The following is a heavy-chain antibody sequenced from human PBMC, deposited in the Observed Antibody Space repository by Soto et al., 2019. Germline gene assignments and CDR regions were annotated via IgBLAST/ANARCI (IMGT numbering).Heavy chain of an antibody. V-gene: IGHV1-69*02. CDR3: ARGYSSSTSWYVPFDP. CDR2: IIPILGIA. J-gene: IGHJ5*02. CDR1: GGTFSSYT. D-gene: IGHD6-13*01. Sequence: QVQLVQSGAEVKKPGSSVKVSCKASGGTFSSYTISWVRQAPGQGLEWMGRIIPILGIANYAQKFQGRVTITADKSTSTAYMELSSLRSEDTAVYYCARGYSSSTSWYVPFDPGGQGTLVTVSS.